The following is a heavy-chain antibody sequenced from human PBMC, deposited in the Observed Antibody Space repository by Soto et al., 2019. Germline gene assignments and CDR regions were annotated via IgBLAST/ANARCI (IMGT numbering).Heavy chain of an antibody. J-gene: IGHJ5*02. D-gene: IGHD2-21*01. CDR1: EFTFSNYA. V-gene: IGHV3-23*01. CDR2: ISASGAAT. Sequence: EVQLLESGGGLVQPGGSLRLSCTASEFTFSNYAMSWVRQAPGKGLEWVSAISASGAATYYVDSVKGRFTISRDNSKNTRYVQMKSLRAEDTGVYYCARCAVLSTTSGGWCNWFDPWGQGTLVTVSS. CDR3: ARCAVLSTTSGGWCNWFDP.